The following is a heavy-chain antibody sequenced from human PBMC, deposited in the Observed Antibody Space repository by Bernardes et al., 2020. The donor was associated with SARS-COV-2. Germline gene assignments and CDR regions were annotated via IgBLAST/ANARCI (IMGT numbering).Heavy chain of an antibody. V-gene: IGHV3-33*01. J-gene: IGHJ5*01. D-gene: IGHD4-17*01. CDR3: ATEDGEWLES. CDR2: IWHDGSRE. Sequence: GGSLRLSCTASGFKFSMYGIHWVRQPPGKGLEWVAVIWHDGSREYYVDSVKGRFAISRDNSNNTLYLQMNNLRVEDTALYRCATEDGEWLESWGQGTLVTVSS. CDR1: GFKFSMYG.